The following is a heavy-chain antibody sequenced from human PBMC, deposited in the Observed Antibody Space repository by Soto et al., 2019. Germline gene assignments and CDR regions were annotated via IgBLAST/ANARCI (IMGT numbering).Heavy chain of an antibody. D-gene: IGHD4-17*01. J-gene: IGHJ6*02. V-gene: IGHV1-18*01. Sequence: GASVKVSCKASGYTFFSYGISWVRQAPGQGLEWMGWVSGYNGNAKYVQKFQGRVTMTTDTSTSTAYMELRSLRSDDSAEYYCARDRGRVYGDYVSGMDVWGQGTTLTVSS. CDR1: GYTFFSYG. CDR3: ARDRGRVYGDYVSGMDV. CDR2: VSGYNGNA.